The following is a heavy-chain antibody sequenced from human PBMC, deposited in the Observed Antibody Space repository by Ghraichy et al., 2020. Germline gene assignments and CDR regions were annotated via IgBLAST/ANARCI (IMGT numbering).Heavy chain of an antibody. CDR1: RYSFNSDV. Sequence: ASVKVSCKGSRYSFNSDVINWVRQAPGQGLEWVANVHFRSGGKDFAPKFQGRVTLTWDMSEATSYMELSRLTSNDTAVYYCARGRDRLDTWGQGTLITVSS. J-gene: IGHJ5*02. CDR2: VHFRSGGK. D-gene: IGHD5-24*01. CDR3: ARGRDRLDT. V-gene: IGHV1-8*01.